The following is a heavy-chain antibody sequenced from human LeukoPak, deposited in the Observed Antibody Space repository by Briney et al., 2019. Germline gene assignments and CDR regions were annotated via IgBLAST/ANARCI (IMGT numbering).Heavy chain of an antibody. Sequence: ASVKVSCKASGYTFTSYDINWVRQATGQGLEWMGWMNPNSGNTGYAQKFQGRVTMTRNTSISTAYMELSSLRSEDTAVYYCARAMVRGPILGDDAFDIWGQGTMVTVSS. V-gene: IGHV1-8*01. CDR1: GYTFTSYD. D-gene: IGHD3-10*01. CDR2: MNPNSGNT. CDR3: ARAMVRGPILGDDAFDI. J-gene: IGHJ3*02.